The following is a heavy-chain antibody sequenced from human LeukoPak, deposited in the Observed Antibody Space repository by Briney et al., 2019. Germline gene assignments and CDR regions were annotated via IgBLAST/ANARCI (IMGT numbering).Heavy chain of an antibody. D-gene: IGHD4-17*01. CDR3: ARGPHYEYYYYYGMDV. Sequence: GGSLRLSCAASGFTFSSYEMNWVRQAPGKGLEWVSYISSSGSTIYYADSVKGRFTISRDNAKNSLYLQMNSLRAEDTAVYYCARGPHYEYYYYYGMDVWGQGTTGTVSS. CDR1: GFTFSSYE. V-gene: IGHV3-48*03. CDR2: ISSSGSTI. J-gene: IGHJ6*02.